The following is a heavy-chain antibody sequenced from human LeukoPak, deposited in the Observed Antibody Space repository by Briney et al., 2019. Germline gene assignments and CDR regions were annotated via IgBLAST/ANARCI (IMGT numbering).Heavy chain of an antibody. CDR2: IYYSGST. CDR3: ARRAPYSSGWIREGNFDI. D-gene: IGHD6-19*01. V-gene: IGHV4-30-4*08. J-gene: IGHJ3*02. CDR1: GGSISSGDYY. Sequence: SSETLSLTCTVSGGSISSGDYYWSWIRQPPGKGLEWIGYIYYSGSTYYNPSLKSRVTISVDTSKNQFSLKLSSVTAADTAVYYCARRAPYSSGWIREGNFDIWGQGTMVTVSS.